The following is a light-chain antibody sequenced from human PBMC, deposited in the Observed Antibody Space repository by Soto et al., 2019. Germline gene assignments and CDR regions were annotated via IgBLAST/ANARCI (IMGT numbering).Light chain of an antibody. CDR3: QHLHSYPLT. CDR1: QDIRSY. Sequence: DIQLTQSPSFLSASVGDRVTITCRASQDIRSYLAWYQQKPGKAPNLLIYAASTLQSGVPSRFSGSGSGTEFTLTISSPQPEYFASYYCQHLHSYPLTFGGGTKVEI. CDR2: AAS. J-gene: IGKJ4*01. V-gene: IGKV1-9*01.